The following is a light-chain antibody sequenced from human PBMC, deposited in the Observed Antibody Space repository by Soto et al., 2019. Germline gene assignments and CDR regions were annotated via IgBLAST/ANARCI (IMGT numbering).Light chain of an antibody. CDR3: AAWDDSLSGYV. J-gene: IGLJ1*01. CDR2: RNN. Sequence: QPVLTQPPSASGTPGQRVTSSCSGSRSNIGSNYVYWYQQLPGTAPKLLIYRNNQRPSGVPDRFSGSKSGTSASLAIRGLRSEDEADYYCAAWDDSLSGYVFGTGTKLTVL. V-gene: IGLV1-47*01. CDR1: RSNIGSNY.